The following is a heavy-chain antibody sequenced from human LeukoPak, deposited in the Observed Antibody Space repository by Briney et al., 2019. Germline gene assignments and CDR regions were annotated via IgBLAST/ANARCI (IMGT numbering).Heavy chain of an antibody. D-gene: IGHD1-14*01. J-gene: IGHJ6*02. CDR1: GGSISSGDYC. Sequence: SETLSLTCTVSGGSISSGDYCWSWIRQPPGKGLEWIGYIYYSGSTYYNPSLKRRITISVDTSKNQFSLKLSSVTAADMAVYYCARDGGLRGRWEPYSYYGMDVWGQGTTVTVSS. CDR2: IYYSGST. CDR3: ARDGGLRGRWEPYSYYGMDV. V-gene: IGHV4-30-4*01.